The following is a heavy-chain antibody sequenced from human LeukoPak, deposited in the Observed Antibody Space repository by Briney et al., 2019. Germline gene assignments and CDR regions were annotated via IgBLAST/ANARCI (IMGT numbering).Heavy chain of an antibody. CDR2: ISWNSGSI. J-gene: IGHJ4*02. D-gene: IGHD6-19*01. Sequence: PGGSLGLSCAASGFTFDDYAMHWVRQAPGKGLEWVSGISWNSGSIGYADSVKGRFTISRDNAKNSLYLQMNSLRAEDTALYYCAKAMAGTEGFDYWGQGTLVTVSS. CDR1: GFTFDDYA. CDR3: AKAMAGTEGFDY. V-gene: IGHV3-9*01.